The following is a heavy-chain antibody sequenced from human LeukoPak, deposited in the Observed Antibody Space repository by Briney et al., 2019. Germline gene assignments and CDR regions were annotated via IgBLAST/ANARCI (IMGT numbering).Heavy chain of an antibody. CDR3: ARVGRRNDYYIPGDFGV. J-gene: IGHJ3*01. CDR1: GYTLTELS. CDR2: FDPEDGET. Sequence: ASVKVSCKVSGYTLTELSMHWVRQAPGKGLEWMGGFDPEDGETIYAQKFQGRVTMTEDTSTDTAYMELSSLRSEDTAVYYCARVGRRNDYYIPGDFGVWGQGTMVTVSS. V-gene: IGHV1-24*01. D-gene: IGHD3-3*01.